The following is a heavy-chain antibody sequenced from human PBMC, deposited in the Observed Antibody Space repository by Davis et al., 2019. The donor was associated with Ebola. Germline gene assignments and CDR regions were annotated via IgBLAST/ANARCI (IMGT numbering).Heavy chain of an antibody. CDR3: TSGSGINDY. V-gene: IGHV3-73*01. CDR2: IRSKANSYAT. CDR1: GFTFSSYW. D-gene: IGHD3-10*01. Sequence: GESLKISCAASGFTFSSYWMSWVRQASGKGLEWVGRIRSKANSYATAYAASVKGRFTISRDDSKNTAYLQMNSLKTEDTAVYYCTSGSGINDYWGQGTLVTVSS. J-gene: IGHJ4*02.